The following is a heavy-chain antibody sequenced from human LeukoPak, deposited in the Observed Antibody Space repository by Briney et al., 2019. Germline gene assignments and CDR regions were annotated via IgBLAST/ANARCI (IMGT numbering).Heavy chain of an antibody. CDR2: IYNSGST. V-gene: IGHV4-59*01. CDR1: GGSITSYY. D-gene: IGHD4-11*01. J-gene: IGHJ4*02. CDR3: ARLYSSSLGRVFDY. Sequence: SETLSLTCTVSGGSITSYYWSWIRQPPGKGLEWIGYIYNSGSTNYNPSLKSRVTISVDTSKNQFSLKLSSVTAADTAVYYCARLYSSSLGRVFDYWGQGTLATVSS.